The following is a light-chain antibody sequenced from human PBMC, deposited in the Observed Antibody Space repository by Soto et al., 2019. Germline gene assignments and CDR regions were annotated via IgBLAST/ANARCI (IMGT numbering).Light chain of an antibody. CDR2: AAS. J-gene: IGKJ5*01. CDR1: QRISSY. Sequence: DIQMTQSPSSLSASVGDRVAITCRASQRISSYLNWYQQKPGKAPKLLIYAASSLQSGVPSRFSGSGSGTDFTLTISSLQPEDFATYYCQQSYSTLLITFGQGTRLEI. V-gene: IGKV1-39*01. CDR3: QQSYSTLLIT.